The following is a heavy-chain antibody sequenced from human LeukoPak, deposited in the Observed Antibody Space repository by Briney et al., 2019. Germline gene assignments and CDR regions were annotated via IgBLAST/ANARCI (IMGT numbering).Heavy chain of an antibody. V-gene: IGHV3-48*04. J-gene: IGHJ4*02. Sequence: PGGSLRLSCAASGFTFSSYSMNWIRQAPGKGLEWISYISSSSGSIHYADSVKGRFTISRDNGKDSLYLQMNTLRAEDTAVYYCAPGYCSSTSCTHYFEYWGQGTLVTVSS. CDR2: ISSSSGSI. CDR3: APGYCSSTSCTHYFEY. CDR1: GFTFSSYS. D-gene: IGHD2-2*01.